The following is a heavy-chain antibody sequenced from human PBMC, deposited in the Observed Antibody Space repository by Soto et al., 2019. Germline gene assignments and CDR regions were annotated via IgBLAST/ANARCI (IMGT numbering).Heavy chain of an antibody. CDR1: GFTVSNNY. CDR3: ARDGTYNWV. Sequence: EVQLVESGGGLVQPGGSLRLSCAASGFTVSNNYMRWVRQAPGKGLEWVSLIYSGGATYYADSVKGRFTISRANSKNTLYLQMNSLRAEDTAVYYCARDGTYNWVGGQGILVTVS. V-gene: IGHV3-66*01. J-gene: IGHJ4*02. CDR2: IYSGGAT. D-gene: IGHD1-1*01.